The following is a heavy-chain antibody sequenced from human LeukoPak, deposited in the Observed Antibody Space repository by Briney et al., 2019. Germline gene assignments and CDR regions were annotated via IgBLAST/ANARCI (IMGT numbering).Heavy chain of an antibody. CDR3: ARVRPSPSAFDI. CDR2: ISSSGGTI. J-gene: IGHJ3*02. V-gene: IGHV3-48*03. D-gene: IGHD6-6*01. Sequence: GGSLRLSCAASGFTFSSYEMNWVRQAPGKGLEWVSYISSSGGTIFYADSVKGRFTISRDNAKNSLYLQMNSLRADDTAVYYCARVRPSPSAFDIWGQGTMVTVSS. CDR1: GFTFSSYE.